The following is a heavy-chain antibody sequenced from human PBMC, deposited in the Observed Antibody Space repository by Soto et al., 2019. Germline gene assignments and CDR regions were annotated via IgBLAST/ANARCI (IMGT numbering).Heavy chain of an antibody. Sequence: QLQLQESGPGLVKPSETLSLTYTVSGGSISSSGYFWAWIRQLPGKGLEWIGSIYYSGSTYYNPSLKSRVTISVDTSKNQLSLKLSSVTAADTAVYYCARQNYYGSALQYFQHWGQGTLVTVSS. J-gene: IGHJ1*01. CDR1: GGSISSSGYF. CDR3: ARQNYYGSALQYFQH. D-gene: IGHD3-10*01. CDR2: IYYSGST. V-gene: IGHV4-39*01.